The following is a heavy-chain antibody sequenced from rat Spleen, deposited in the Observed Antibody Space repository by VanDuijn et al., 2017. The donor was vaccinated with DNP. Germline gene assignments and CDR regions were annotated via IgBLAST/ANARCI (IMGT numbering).Heavy chain of an antibody. CDR1: GYSITSGYG. CDR3: ARLGTQGFTY. J-gene: IGHJ3*01. D-gene: IGHD1-5*01. Sequence: QLQESGPGLVKPSQSLSLTCSVTGYSITSGYGWNWIRKFPGSKLEWMGYINSAGSTNYNPSLKSRISITRDTSKNQFFLQVNSVTTEDTATYYCARLGTQGFTYWGQGTLVTVSS. CDR2: INSAGST. V-gene: IGHV3-3*01.